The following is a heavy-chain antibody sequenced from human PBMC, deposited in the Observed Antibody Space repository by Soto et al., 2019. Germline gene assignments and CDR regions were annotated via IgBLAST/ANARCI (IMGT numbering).Heavy chain of an antibody. Sequence: ASVKVSCKASGGTFGSYAISWVRQAPGQGLEWMGGIIPIPGTANYAQKFQGRVTIAADESTSTAYMELSSLRSEDTAVYYCARSQGSSTSLEIYYYYYSGMDVWGQGTTVTVSS. CDR3: ARSQGSSTSLEIYYYYYSGMDV. V-gene: IGHV1-69*13. CDR1: GGTFGSYA. D-gene: IGHD2-2*01. CDR2: IIPIPGTA. J-gene: IGHJ6*02.